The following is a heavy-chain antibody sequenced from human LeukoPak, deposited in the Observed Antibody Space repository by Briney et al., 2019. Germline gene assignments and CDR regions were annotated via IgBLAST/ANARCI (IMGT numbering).Heavy chain of an antibody. CDR3: ARGKTAFDILTGYDS. Sequence: GGSLRLSCAASGFAFNNYAMTWVRQTPGKGLEWVSLISGTGGTTYYADSVKGRFTISRDNTKNSLILQMDSLIAEDTAVYYCARGKTAFDILTGYDSWGQGTLVTVSS. D-gene: IGHD3-9*01. CDR1: GFAFNNYA. CDR2: ISGTGGTT. J-gene: IGHJ5*01. V-gene: IGHV3-23*01.